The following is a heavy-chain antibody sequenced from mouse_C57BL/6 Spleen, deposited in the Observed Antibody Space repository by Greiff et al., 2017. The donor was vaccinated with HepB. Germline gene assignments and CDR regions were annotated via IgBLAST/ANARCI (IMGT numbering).Heavy chain of an antibody. CDR1: GYTFTSYW. CDR3: ARAMDY. Sequence: QVQLQQPGAELVKPGASVKLSCKASGYTFTSYWMQWVKQRPGQGLEWIGEIDPSDSYTNYNQKFKGKATLTVETSSSTAYMQLSSLTSEDSAVYYCARAMDYWGQGTSVTVSS. V-gene: IGHV1-50*01. J-gene: IGHJ4*01. CDR2: IDPSDSYT.